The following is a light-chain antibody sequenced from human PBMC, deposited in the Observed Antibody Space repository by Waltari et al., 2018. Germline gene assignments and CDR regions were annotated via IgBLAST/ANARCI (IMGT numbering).Light chain of an antibody. J-gene: IGLJ2*01. Sequence: QSALTQPASVPGSPGQSVTSFCAGTSNDVGGYNSAPWYQEHPGQAPRVIIYDVSDRPSGVSDRFSGSKSGNTASLTISGLQAEDEADYYCSSQSSNDVVLFGGGTKLTVL. CDR3: SSQSSNDVVL. CDR2: DVS. V-gene: IGLV2-14*01. CDR1: SNDVGGYNS.